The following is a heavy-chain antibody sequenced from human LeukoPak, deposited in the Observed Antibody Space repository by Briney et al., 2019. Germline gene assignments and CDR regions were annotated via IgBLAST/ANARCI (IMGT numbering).Heavy chain of an antibody. D-gene: IGHD1-1*01. J-gene: IGHJ4*02. Sequence: SETLSLTCTVSGGSISSGGYYWSWIRQHPGKGLEWIGYIYYSGSTYYNPSLKSRVTISVDTSKNQFSLKLSSVTAADTAVYYCARDRYGEIDYWGQGTLVTVSS. CDR2: IYYSGST. V-gene: IGHV4-31*03. CDR3: ARDRYGEIDY. CDR1: GGSISSGGYY.